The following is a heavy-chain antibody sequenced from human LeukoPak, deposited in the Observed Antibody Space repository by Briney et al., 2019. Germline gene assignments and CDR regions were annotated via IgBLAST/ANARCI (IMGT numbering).Heavy chain of an antibody. D-gene: IGHD3-16*02. CDR1: GYTFTGYY. Sequence: ASVKVSCKASGYTFTGYYMHWVRQAPGQGLEWMGWINPNSGGTNYAQKFQGRVTMTRDTSISTAYMELSRLRSDDTAVYYCARGPTITFGGVIVKDAFDIWGQGTMVTVSS. J-gene: IGHJ3*02. CDR3: ARGPTITFGGVIVKDAFDI. V-gene: IGHV1-2*02. CDR2: INPNSGGT.